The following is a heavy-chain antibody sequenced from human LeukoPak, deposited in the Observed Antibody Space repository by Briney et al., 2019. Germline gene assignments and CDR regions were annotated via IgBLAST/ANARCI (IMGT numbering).Heavy chain of an antibody. V-gene: IGHV3-74*01. J-gene: IGHJ4*02. Sequence: EGSLRLSCAASGFTFSSYGMHLVRQGPGKGLVWVSRINSDGSTTNYADSVKGRFTISRDNAKNTLYLQMNSLRAEDTPVYYCVRVDGGYWGQGTMVTVSS. CDR3: VRVDGGY. CDR1: GFTFSSYG. D-gene: IGHD3-16*01. CDR2: INSDGSTT.